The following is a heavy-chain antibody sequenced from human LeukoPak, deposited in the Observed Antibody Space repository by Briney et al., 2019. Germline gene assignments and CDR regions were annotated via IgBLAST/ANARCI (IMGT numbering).Heavy chain of an antibody. J-gene: IGHJ4*02. CDR1: GFTFSTYS. CDR3: ARERAPGDY. CDR2: ISSTSNTI. V-gene: IGHV3-48*02. Sequence: AGSLTLSCAASGFTFSTYSMNWVRQAPGKGLEWVSYISSTSNTIYYADSVKGRFTISRGNAKNSLYLQMNSLRDEDTAVYYCARERAPGDYWGQGTLATVSS.